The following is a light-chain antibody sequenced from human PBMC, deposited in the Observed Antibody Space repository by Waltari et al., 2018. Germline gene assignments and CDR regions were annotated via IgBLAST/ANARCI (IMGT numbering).Light chain of an antibody. Sequence: DIQMTQSPSTLSASVGDRVTITCRAGQIISTWLAWYQQKPGQAPKRLIYDASILRVGLPSRFSASGSGTEFTLTIRSLQPDDFATYYCQQYNSFWRTFGQWTKVE. CDR1: QIISTW. CDR3: QQYNSFWRT. CDR2: DAS. J-gene: IGKJ1*01. V-gene: IGKV1-5*01.